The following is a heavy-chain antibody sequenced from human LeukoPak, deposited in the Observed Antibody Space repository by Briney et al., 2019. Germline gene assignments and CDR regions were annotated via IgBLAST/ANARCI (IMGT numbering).Heavy chain of an antibody. CDR3: ASWMTTVNYGMDV. V-gene: IGHV3-48*01. J-gene: IGHJ6*02. Sequence: GGSLRLSCAASGCTFSSYSMNWVRQAPGKGLEWVSYISSSSSTIYYADSVKGRFTISRDNGKNSLYLQMNSLRAEDTAVYYCASWMTTVNYGMDVWGQGTTVTVSS. CDR2: ISSSSSTI. D-gene: IGHD4-17*01. CDR1: GCTFSSYS.